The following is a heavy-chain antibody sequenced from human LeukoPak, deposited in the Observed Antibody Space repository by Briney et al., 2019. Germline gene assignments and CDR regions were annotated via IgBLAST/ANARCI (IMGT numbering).Heavy chain of an antibody. CDR1: GGSISSSSYY. J-gene: IGHJ4*02. Sequence: TSETLSLTCTVSGGSISSSSYYWGWIRQPPGKGLEWIGSIYYSGSTYYNPSLKSRVTISVDTSKSQFSLKLSSVTAADTAVYYCARHYYDFWSGYHFDYWGQGTLVTVSS. CDR2: IYYSGST. D-gene: IGHD3-3*01. V-gene: IGHV4-39*01. CDR3: ARHYYDFWSGYHFDY.